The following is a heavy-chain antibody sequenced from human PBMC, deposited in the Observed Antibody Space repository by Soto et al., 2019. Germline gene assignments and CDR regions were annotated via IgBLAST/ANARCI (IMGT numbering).Heavy chain of an antibody. CDR3: ARDSFCSGGTCYPGYNWFDP. Sequence: PSQTLSLTCVISGDSVSTNSATWHWIRQSPSRGLEWLGRTYYRSNWYDDYAESVKSRITINPDTSKNQFSLQLKSVTPEDTVVYYCARDSFCSGGTCYPGYNWFDPWGQGTLVTVSS. V-gene: IGHV6-1*01. J-gene: IGHJ5*02. CDR2: TYYRSNWYD. D-gene: IGHD2-15*01. CDR1: GDSVSTNSAT.